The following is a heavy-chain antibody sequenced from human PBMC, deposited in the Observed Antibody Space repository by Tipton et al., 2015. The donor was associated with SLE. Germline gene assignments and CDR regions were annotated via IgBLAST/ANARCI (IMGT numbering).Heavy chain of an antibody. CDR3: ARDAGADDYWRGFYYYGMDV. J-gene: IGHJ6*02. Sequence: LRLSCTVSGGSISSGSYYWSWIRQPAGKGLEWIGYIYTSENTYYKSSLKSRVTISVDTSKNQFSLKLSSVTAADTAVYYCARDAGADDYWRGFYYYGMDVWGRGTTVTVS. CDR2: IYTSENT. CDR1: GGSISSGSYY. V-gene: IGHV4-61*09. D-gene: IGHD3-3*01.